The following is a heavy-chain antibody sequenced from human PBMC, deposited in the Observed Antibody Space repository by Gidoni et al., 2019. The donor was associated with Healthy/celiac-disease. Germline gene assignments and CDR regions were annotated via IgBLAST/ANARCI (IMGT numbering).Heavy chain of an antibody. J-gene: IGHJ5*02. D-gene: IGHD6-19*01. CDR2: IYYSGST. V-gene: IGHV4-30-4*01. Sequence: QVQLQESGPGLVKPSQTLSLTCTVSGGSISSGDYYWSWIRQPPGKGLEWIGYIYYSGSTYYNPSLKSRVTISVDTSKNQFSLKLSFVTAADTAVYYWAREGRYSSHWFDPWGQGTLVTVSS. CDR1: GGSISSGDYY. CDR3: AREGRYSSHWFDP.